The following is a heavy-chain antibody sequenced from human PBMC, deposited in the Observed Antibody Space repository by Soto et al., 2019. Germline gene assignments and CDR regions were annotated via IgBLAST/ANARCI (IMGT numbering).Heavy chain of an antibody. D-gene: IGHD3-10*01. J-gene: IGHJ4*02. CDR2: INPNSGGT. CDR1: GYTFTGYY. Sequence: VKVSCKASGYTFTGYYMHWVRQAPGQGLEWMGWINPNSGGTNYAQKFQGWVTMTRDTSISTAYMELSRLRSDDTAVYYCARELGTYYYGSGSYPGFDYWGQGTLVTVSS. CDR3: ARELGTYYYGSGSYPGFDY. V-gene: IGHV1-2*04.